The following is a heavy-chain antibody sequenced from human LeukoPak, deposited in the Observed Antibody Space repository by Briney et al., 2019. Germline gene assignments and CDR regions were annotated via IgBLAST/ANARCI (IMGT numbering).Heavy chain of an antibody. CDR2: ISAYNGNT. V-gene: IGHV1-18*04. CDR3: ARVAGSGSYATNWFDP. D-gene: IGHD3-10*01. J-gene: IGHJ5*02. Sequence: EASVKVSCKASGYTFTGYYMHWVRQAPGQGLEWMGWISAYNGNTNYAQKLQGRVTMTTDTSTSTAYMELRSLRSDDTAVYYCARVAGSGSYATNWFDPWGQGTLVTVSS. CDR1: GYTFTGYY.